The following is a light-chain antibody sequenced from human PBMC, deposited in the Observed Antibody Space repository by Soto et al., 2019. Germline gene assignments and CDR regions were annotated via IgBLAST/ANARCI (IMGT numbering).Light chain of an antibody. CDR3: QLYKNWPRT. V-gene: IGKV3-15*01. Sequence: RQYPGTLSLSKRETATLSCRASQNIRSNLAWYQQKPAQAPRLLIYGASTRATGIPAKFSGSGSGTEFTLTISSLQSEDFAVYYCQLYKNWPRTFGQGGKV. J-gene: IGKJ1*01. CDR1: QNIRSN. CDR2: GAS.